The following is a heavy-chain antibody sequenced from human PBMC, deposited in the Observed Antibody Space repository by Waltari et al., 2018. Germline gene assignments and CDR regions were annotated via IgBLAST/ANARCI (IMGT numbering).Heavy chain of an antibody. CDR1: GFTFSSYA. V-gene: IGHV3-23*01. D-gene: IGHD2-2*01. CDR2: ISGSGGST. J-gene: IGHJ6*02. CDR3: ARRGVVVPAAMPAYYYGMDV. Sequence: EVQLLESGGGLVQPGGSLRLSCAASGFTFSSYAMSWVRQAPGKGLEWVSAISGSGGSTYYADSVKGRFTISRDNAKNSLYLQMNSLRAEDTAVYYCARRGVVVPAAMPAYYYGMDVWGQGTTVTVSS.